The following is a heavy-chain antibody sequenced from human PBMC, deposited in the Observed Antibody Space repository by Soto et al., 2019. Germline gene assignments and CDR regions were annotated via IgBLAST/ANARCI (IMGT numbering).Heavy chain of an antibody. CDR2: ILPVFRIV. D-gene: IGHD6-19*01. CDR1: GGTFNTYP. J-gene: IGHJ6*02. V-gene: IGHV1-69*01. CDR3: ARFIVAGTVYYYGMDV. Sequence: QVQLEQSGAEVKKPGSSVKVSCQTSGGTFNTYPISWMRQAPGQGLEWLGGILPVFRIVNYAQQFQDRLNLTADESTTSVYMELSRLTSEDTAVYYCARFIVAGTVYYYGMDVWGQGTTVTVSS.